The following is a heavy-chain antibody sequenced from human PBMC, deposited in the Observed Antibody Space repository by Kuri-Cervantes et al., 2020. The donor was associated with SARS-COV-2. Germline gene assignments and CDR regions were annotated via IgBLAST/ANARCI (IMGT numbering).Heavy chain of an antibody. CDR1: GYTFTSYD. D-gene: IGHD4-11*01. CDR3: ASKVTVTTPPDYYYYMDV. J-gene: IGHJ6*03. Sequence: SVKVSCKASGYTFTSYDINWVRQATGQGLEWMGGIIPIFGTANYAQKFQGRVTITADESTSTAYMELSSLRSEDTAVYYCASKVTVTTPPDYYYYMDVWGKGTTVTVSS. V-gene: IGHV1-69*13. CDR2: IIPIFGTA.